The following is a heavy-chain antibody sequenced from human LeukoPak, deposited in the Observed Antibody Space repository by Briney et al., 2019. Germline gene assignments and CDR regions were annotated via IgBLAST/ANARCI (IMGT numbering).Heavy chain of an antibody. V-gene: IGHV3-48*03. Sequence: PGGSLRLSCAASGFTFSSYEMNWVRQAPGKGLEWVSYISSSGSTIYYADSVKGRFTISRDNAKNSLYLQMNSLRAEDTAVYYCAREVRNYYDSSGSDYWGQGTLVTVSS. CDR3: AREVRNYYDSSGSDY. J-gene: IGHJ4*02. CDR2: ISSSGSTI. D-gene: IGHD3-22*01. CDR1: GFTFSSYE.